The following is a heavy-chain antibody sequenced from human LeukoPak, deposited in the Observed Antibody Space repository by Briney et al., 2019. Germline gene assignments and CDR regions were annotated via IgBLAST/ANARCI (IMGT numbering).Heavy chain of an antibody. D-gene: IGHD3-22*01. V-gene: IGHV4-31*03. CDR2: IYYSGST. CDR1: GGSISSGGYY. Sequence: SETLSLTCTVSGGSISSGGYYWSWIRQHPGKGLEWIGYIYYSGSTYYNPSLKSRVTISVDASKNQFSLKLSSVTAADTAVYYCARAPMIVVVIPSGGAFDIWGQGTMVTVSS. J-gene: IGHJ3*02. CDR3: ARAPMIVVVIPSGGAFDI.